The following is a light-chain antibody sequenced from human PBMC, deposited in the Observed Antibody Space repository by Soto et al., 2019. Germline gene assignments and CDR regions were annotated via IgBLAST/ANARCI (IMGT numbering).Light chain of an antibody. CDR1: QSLVWGDGNTY. V-gene: IGKV2-30*01. J-gene: IGKJ4*01. CDR3: MQGSHWPPT. Sequence: DVVMTQSPLSLPVTLGQPASISCSSSQSLVWGDGNTYLHWFQQRPGQSPRRLIYQVSNRDSGVPDRFRATGSGTDFTLKISRLEAEDVGIYYCMQGSHWPPTFGGGTQVEIK. CDR2: QVS.